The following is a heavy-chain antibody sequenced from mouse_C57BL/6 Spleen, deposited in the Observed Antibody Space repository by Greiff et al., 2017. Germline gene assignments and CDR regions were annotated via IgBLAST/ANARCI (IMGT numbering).Heavy chain of an antibody. CDR3: ARRDGYYGGAMDY. CDR2: ISGGGGNT. V-gene: IGHV5-9*01. Sequence: EVMLVESGGGLVKPGGSLKLSCAASGFTFSSYTMSWVRQTPEKRLEWVATISGGGGNTYYPDSVKGRFTISRDNAKNTRYLQMSSLRSEDTALYYCARRDGYYGGAMDYWGQGTSVTVSS. CDR1: GFTFSSYT. D-gene: IGHD2-3*01. J-gene: IGHJ4*01.